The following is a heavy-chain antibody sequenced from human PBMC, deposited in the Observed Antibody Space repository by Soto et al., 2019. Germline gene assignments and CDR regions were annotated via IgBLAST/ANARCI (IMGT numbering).Heavy chain of an antibody. CDR1: GFSLSTIGVG. CDR2: IYWDDDK. J-gene: IGHJ6*02. Sequence: QITLKESGPTLVKPTQTLTLTCTFSGFSLSTIGVGVGWIRQPPGKGLEWLALIYWDDDKRYSPSLKSRLTVTQDTSKNQVVLTMTNMDPVDTATYYCVQSRCGGDCLQSYSSHSYYGLDVWGQGTTVTVSS. CDR3: VQSRCGGDCLQSYSSHSYYGLDV. D-gene: IGHD2-21*02. V-gene: IGHV2-5*02.